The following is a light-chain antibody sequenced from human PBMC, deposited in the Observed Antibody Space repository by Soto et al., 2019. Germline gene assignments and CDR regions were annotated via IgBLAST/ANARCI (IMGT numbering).Light chain of an antibody. CDR2: RND. V-gene: IGLV1-47*01. J-gene: IGLJ2*01. CDR3: ASWDDTLTGLL. Sequence: VLTQPPSASGTPGQRVNISCSGSSSNIGSNYVYWYQQLPGTAPKLLIYRNDQRPSGVPDRFSGSKSGTSASLAIIGLRSEDEAHYHCASWDDTLTGLLFGGGTKLTVL. CDR1: SSNIGSNY.